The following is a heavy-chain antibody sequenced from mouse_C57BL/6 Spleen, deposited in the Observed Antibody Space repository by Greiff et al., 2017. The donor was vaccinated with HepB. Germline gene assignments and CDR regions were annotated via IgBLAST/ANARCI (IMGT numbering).Heavy chain of an antibody. D-gene: IGHD2-1*01. CDR1: GYTFTSYW. J-gene: IGHJ1*03. Sequence: QVQLQQPGAELVRPGSSVKLSCKASGYTFTSYWMDWVKQRPGQGLEWIGNIYPSDSETHYNQKFKDKATLTVDKSSSTAYMQLSSLTSEDSAVYYCARWGNYPSYWYFDVWGTVTTVTVSS. CDR3: ARWGNYPSYWYFDV. V-gene: IGHV1-61*01. CDR2: IYPSDSET.